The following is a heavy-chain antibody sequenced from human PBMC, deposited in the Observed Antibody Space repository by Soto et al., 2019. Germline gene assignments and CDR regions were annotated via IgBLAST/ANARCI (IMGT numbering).Heavy chain of an antibody. CDR2: FDPEDGET. CDR3: ATVRRAAAHLQH. D-gene: IGHD6-13*01. V-gene: IGHV1-24*01. CDR1: GYTLTELA. J-gene: IGHJ1*01. Sequence: ASVKVSCKVSGYTLTELAMHWVRQAPGKGLEWMGGFDPEDGETIYAQKFQGRVTMTEDTSTDTAYMELSRLRSGDTAVYYCATVRRAAAHLQHWGQGTLVTVSS.